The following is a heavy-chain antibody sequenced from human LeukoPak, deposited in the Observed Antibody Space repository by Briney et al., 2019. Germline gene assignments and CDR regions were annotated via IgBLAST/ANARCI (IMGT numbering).Heavy chain of an antibody. D-gene: IGHD2-8*01. CDR3: ARDRGYCTNGVCYTMAYYFDY. V-gene: IGHV3-23*01. Sequence: GGSLRLSCAASGFTFSSYAMSWVRQAPGKGREWVSAISGSGGSTYYADSVKGRFTISRDNSKNTLYLQMNSLRAEDTAVYYCARDRGYCTNGVCYTMAYYFDYWGQGTLVTVSS. CDR1: GFTFSSYA. CDR2: ISGSGGST. J-gene: IGHJ4*02.